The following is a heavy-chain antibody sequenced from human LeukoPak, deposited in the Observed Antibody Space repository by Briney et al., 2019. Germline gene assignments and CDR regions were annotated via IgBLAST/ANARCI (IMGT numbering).Heavy chain of an antibody. CDR3: ARHGGESSDWMGFDY. J-gene: IGHJ4*02. D-gene: IGHD6-19*01. CDR2: INHSGST. CDR1: GGSFSGYY. Sequence: SETLSLTCAVYGGSFSGYYWSWIRQPPGKGLEWIGEINHSGSTNYNPSLKSRVTISVDTSKNQFSLKLSSVTAADTAVYYCARHGGESSDWMGFDYWGQGTLVTVSS. V-gene: IGHV4-34*01.